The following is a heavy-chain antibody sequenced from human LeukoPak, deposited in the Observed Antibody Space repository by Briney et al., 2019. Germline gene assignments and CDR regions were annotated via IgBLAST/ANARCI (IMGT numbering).Heavy chain of an antibody. V-gene: IGHV4-31*03. CDR2: IYYSGST. J-gene: IGHJ4*02. CDR3: ARLGYCSSTSCPGFDY. CDR1: GGSISSGGYY. Sequence: PSETLSLTCTVSGGSISSGGYYWSWIRQHPGKGLEWIGYIYYSGSTYYNPSLKSRVTISVDTSKNQFSLKLSSVTAADTAVYYCARLGYCSSTSCPGFDYWGQGTLVTVSS. D-gene: IGHD2-2*01.